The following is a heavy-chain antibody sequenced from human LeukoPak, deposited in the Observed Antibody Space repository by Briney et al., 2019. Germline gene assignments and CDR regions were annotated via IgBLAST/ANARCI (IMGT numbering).Heavy chain of an antibody. V-gene: IGHV3-23*01. CDR1: GFTFSSYV. Sequence: PGGSLRLSCAASGFTFSSYVMTWVRQAPGKGLEWVSAISGSGGSTYYADSVKGHFTISRDNSKNTLYLQMNSLRAEDTAVYYCAKDGFDYGDYVTLYYFDYWGQGTLVTVSS. CDR3: AKDGFDYGDYVTLYYFDY. CDR2: ISGSGGST. J-gene: IGHJ4*02. D-gene: IGHD4-17*01.